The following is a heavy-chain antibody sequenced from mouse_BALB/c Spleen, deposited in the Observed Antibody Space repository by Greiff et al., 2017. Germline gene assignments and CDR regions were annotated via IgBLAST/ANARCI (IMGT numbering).Heavy chain of an antibody. Sequence: EVMLVESGGGLVKPGGSLKLSCAASGFTFSSYTMSWVRQTPEKRLEWVATISSGGGNTYYPDSVKGRFTISRDNAKNNLYLQMSSLRSEDTALYYCARSPIHYYGYVGAMDYWGQGTSVTVSS. V-gene: IGHV5-9*03. D-gene: IGHD1-2*01. CDR3: ARSPIHYYGYVGAMDY. J-gene: IGHJ4*01. CDR1: GFTFSSYT. CDR2: ISSGGGNT.